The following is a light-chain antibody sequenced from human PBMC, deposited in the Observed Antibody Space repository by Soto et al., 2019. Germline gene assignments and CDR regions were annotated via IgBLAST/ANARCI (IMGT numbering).Light chain of an antibody. CDR1: NSNIGAGYD. CDR3: QSYDSSLRGSV. Sequence: QSVLTQPPPVSGAPGQRVTIPCTGSNSNIGAGYDVHWYQQLPGTAPKLLIYDNTNRPSGFPDRFSGSKSGTSASLAITGLQAEDEADYYCQSYDSSLRGSVFGSGTKVTVL. J-gene: IGLJ1*01. V-gene: IGLV1-40*01. CDR2: DNT.